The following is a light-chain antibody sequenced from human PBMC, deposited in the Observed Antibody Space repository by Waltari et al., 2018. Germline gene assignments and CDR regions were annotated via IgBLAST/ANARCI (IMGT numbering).Light chain of an antibody. CDR1: QRIGSS. CDR3: QQYNNWPPGT. Sequence: ETVVTQSPATLSMSPGERATLSCRTSQRIGSSLAWYQQRPVQAPRLLIYRASPMATGIPDRFSGSGSETEFTLTISSLQSEDIAVYYCQQYNNWPPGTFGQGTKVEI. CDR2: RAS. V-gene: IGKV3-15*01. J-gene: IGKJ1*01.